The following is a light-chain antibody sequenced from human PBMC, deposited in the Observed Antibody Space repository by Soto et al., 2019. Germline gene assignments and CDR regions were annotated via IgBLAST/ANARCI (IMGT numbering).Light chain of an antibody. CDR3: SSYTSSFKLAV. CDR1: SSDVGGYNY. V-gene: IGLV2-14*03. Sequence: QSVLTQPASVSGSPGQSITIFCTGTSSDVGGYNYVSWYQQHPGSAPKLMIYDVSSRPSGVSNRFSGSKSGNTASLTISGPQAEDEADYYCSSYTSSFKLAVFGSGTKVTVL. J-gene: IGLJ1*01. CDR2: DVS.